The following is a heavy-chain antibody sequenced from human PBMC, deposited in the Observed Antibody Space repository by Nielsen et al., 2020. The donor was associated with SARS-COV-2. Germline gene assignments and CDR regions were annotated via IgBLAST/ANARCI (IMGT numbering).Heavy chain of an antibody. CDR1: GFTFSRHD. D-gene: IGHD6-25*01. V-gene: IGHV1-18*04. CDR2: VSAYNGNT. CDR3: ATGLGSGYYNY. J-gene: IGHJ4*02. Sequence: ASVKVSCKGSGFTFSRHDHGITWVRQAPGQGLEWMGWVSAYNGNTNNAQKFQGRVTMTIDTSTSTAYVELRSLRSDDTAVYYCATGLGSGYYNYWGQGSLVTDSS.